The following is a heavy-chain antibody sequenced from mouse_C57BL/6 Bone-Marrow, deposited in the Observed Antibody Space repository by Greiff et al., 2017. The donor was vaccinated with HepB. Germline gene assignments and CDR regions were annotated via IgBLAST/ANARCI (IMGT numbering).Heavy chain of an antibody. D-gene: IGHD2-1*01. J-gene: IGHJ3*01. CDR3: ARIYYGNLAWFAY. CDR1: GYTFTSYW. V-gene: IGHV1-69*01. Sequence: QVQLQQPGAELVMPGASVKLSCKASGYTFTSYWMHWVKQRPGQGLEWIGEFDPSDSYTNYNQKFKGKSTLTVDKSSSTAYMQLSSLTSEDSAVYYCARIYYGNLAWFAYWGQGTLVTVSA. CDR2: FDPSDSYT.